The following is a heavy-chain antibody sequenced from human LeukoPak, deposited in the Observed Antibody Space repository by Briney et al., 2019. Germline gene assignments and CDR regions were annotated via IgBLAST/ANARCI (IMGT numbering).Heavy chain of an antibody. V-gene: IGHV1-2*02. CDR3: ARTWDYSPRGRFVD. CDR2: INPNTGGT. CDR1: GYTFTGYY. D-gene: IGHD4-11*01. Sequence: ASVKVSCKASGYTFTGYYMHWVRQAPGQGLEWMGWINPNTGGTSYAQKFQGRVTLTRDTSITTAYMELSRLRSDDSAVYYCARTWDYSPRGRFVDWGQGTRVTVSS. J-gene: IGHJ4*02.